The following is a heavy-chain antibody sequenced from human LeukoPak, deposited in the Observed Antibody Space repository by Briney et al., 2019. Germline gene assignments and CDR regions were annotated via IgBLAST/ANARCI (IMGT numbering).Heavy chain of an antibody. J-gene: IGHJ4*02. Sequence: ASVKVSCKASGYTFTSYDINWVRQATGQGLEWMGWMNPNSGNTGYARKFQGRVTMTRNTSISTAYMELSSLRSEDTAVYYCARDYSIAAANDYWGQGTLVTVSS. CDR3: ARDYSIAAANDY. V-gene: IGHV1-8*01. D-gene: IGHD6-13*01. CDR1: GYTFTSYD. CDR2: MNPNSGNT.